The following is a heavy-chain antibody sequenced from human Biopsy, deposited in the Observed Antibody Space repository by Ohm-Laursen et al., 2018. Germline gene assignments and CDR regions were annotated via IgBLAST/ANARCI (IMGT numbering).Heavy chain of an antibody. D-gene: IGHD2-15*01. Sequence: ASVKVSCKASGYTFASYYLHWVRQAPGHGLEWMGWINPNSGNANYAQSFQGRLTVTRDTSITTAYMGLTSLTSDDTAIYYCARVPAYPSIDGYYGLDLWGQGTTVIVSS. CDR1: GYTFASYY. V-gene: IGHV1-2*02. CDR2: INPNSGNA. CDR3: ARVPAYPSIDGYYGLDL. J-gene: IGHJ6*02.